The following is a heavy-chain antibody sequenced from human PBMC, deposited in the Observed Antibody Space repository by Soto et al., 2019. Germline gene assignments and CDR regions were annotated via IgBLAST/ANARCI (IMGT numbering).Heavy chain of an antibody. CDR2: ISSSSSYI. CDR1: GFTFSSYS. CDR3: ARYRGEHIVVVTAAFDI. J-gene: IGHJ3*02. D-gene: IGHD2-21*02. Sequence: GGSLRLSCAASGFTFSSYSMNWVRQAPGKGLEWVSSISSSSSYIYYADSVKGRFTMSRDNAKNSLYLQMNSLRAEDTAVYYCARYRGEHIVVVTAAFDIWGQGTMVTVSS. V-gene: IGHV3-21*01.